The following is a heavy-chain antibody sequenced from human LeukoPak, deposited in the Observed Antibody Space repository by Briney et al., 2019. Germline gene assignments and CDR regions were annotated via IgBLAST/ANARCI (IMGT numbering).Heavy chain of an antibody. V-gene: IGHV4-59*01. J-gene: IGHJ4*02. D-gene: IGHD1-26*01. CDR2: IFYSGRT. CDR3: ARAVGGTLDY. Sequence: PSEPLSLTCTVSGGSISSYNWAWIRQPPGKGLGWIAYIFYSGRTIYNPTLKSRVTMSIDTSKNQFSLKLRSVTAADTAVYYCARAVGGTLDYWGQGTLVTVSS. CDR1: GGSISSYN.